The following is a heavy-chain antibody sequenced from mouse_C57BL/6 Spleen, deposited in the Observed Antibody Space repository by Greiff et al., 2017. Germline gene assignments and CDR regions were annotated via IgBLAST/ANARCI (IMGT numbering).Heavy chain of an antibody. CDR2: ISDGGSYT. CDR3: ARDNWGYAMDY. D-gene: IGHD4-1*01. J-gene: IGHJ4*01. CDR1: GFTFSSYA. Sequence: EVKLMESGGGLVKPGGSLKLSCAASGFTFSSYAMSWVRQTPEKRLEWVATISDGGSYTYYPDNVKGRFTISRDNAKNNLYLQMSHLKSEDTAMYYCARDNWGYAMDYWGQGTSVTVSS. V-gene: IGHV5-4*01.